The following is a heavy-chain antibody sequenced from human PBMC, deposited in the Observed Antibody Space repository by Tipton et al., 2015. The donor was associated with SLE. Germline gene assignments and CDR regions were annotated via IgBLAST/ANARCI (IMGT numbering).Heavy chain of an antibody. CDR2: IYYSGST. V-gene: IGHV4-39*01. CDR1: GGSISSSSYY. D-gene: IGHD6-19*01. J-gene: IGHJ4*02. CDR3: AGYTSGWYNGPDS. Sequence: TLSLTCTVSGGSISSSSYYWGWIRQPPGKGLEWIGSIYYSGSTYYNPSLKSRVTIYVDTSKNQFSLKLSSATAADPAVYYCAGYTSGWYNGPDSWGQGTLVTVSS.